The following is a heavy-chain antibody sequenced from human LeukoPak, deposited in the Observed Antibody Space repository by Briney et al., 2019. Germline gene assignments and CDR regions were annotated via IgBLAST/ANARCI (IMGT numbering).Heavy chain of an antibody. CDR2: ISAYNGNT. D-gene: IGHD1-7*01. V-gene: IGHV1-18*01. CDR3: ARDFIGTTEPQLLWYYYYMDV. J-gene: IGHJ6*03. CDR1: GYTLTELS. Sequence: GASVKVSCKVSGYTLTELSMHWVRQAPGQGLEWMGWISAYNGNTNYAQKLQGRVTMTTDTSTSTAYMELRSLRSDDTAVYYCARDFIGTTEPQLLWYYYYMDVWGKGTTVTVSS.